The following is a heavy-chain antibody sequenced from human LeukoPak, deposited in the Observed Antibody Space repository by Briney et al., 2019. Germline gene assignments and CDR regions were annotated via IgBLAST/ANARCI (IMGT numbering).Heavy chain of an antibody. D-gene: IGHD3-22*01. V-gene: IGHV4-39*01. CDR3: ARHRGYYYDSSGSYYFDY. CDR1: GGSTSSYY. J-gene: IGHJ4*02. Sequence: SETLSLTCTVSGGSTSSYYWGWIRQPPGKGLEWIGSIYYSGSTYYNPSLKSRVTISVDTSKNQFSLKLSSVTAADTAVYYCARHRGYYYDSSGSYYFDYWGQGTLVTVSS. CDR2: IYYSGST.